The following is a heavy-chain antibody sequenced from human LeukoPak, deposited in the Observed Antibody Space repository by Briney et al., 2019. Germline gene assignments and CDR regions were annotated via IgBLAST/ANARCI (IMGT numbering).Heavy chain of an antibody. CDR2: IYYSGST. Sequence: KPSETLSLTCTVSGGSISSSSYDWGWIRQAPGKGLEWIGSIYYSGSTYYTPSLTSRVTISVDTSKNQFSLKLSSVTAADTAVYYCARHPIADAFDIWGQGTMVTVSS. CDR1: GGSISSSSYD. V-gene: IGHV4-39*01. CDR3: ARHPIADAFDI. J-gene: IGHJ3*02.